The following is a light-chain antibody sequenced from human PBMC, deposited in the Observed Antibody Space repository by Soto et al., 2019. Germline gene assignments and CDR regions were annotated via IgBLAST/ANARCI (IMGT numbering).Light chain of an antibody. Sequence: IRMPQPPSTFSPSTRDRVTITSLASQSISSHLNWSHQKPGKALKVRIYAASRLQSGVPSRFSGSGSGTDFILTISSLQPEDFATYYCQQAHSFPFTFGPGTKVDI. J-gene: IGKJ3*01. CDR2: AAS. CDR1: QSISSH. V-gene: IGKV1-39*01. CDR3: QQAHSFPFT.